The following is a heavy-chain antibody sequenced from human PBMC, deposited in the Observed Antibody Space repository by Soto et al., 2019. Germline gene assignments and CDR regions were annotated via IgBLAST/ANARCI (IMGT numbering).Heavy chain of an antibody. CDR2: ISYDGSIK. D-gene: IGHD6-19*01. CDR1: GVSFSISA. J-gene: IGHJ4*02. CDR3: ARAEAVDGPYYFEY. Sequence: QVQLVESGGGVVQPGRSLRLSCAASGVSFSISALHRFLQAPGKGLEWVAVISYDGSIKYYADSVKCRFPISRDNSKNTLYLQINCLRSDDTAVYYCARAEAVDGPYYFEYWGQGTLVTVS. V-gene: IGHV3-30-3*01.